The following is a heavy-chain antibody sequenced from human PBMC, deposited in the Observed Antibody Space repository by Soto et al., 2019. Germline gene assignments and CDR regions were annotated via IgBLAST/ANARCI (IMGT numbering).Heavy chain of an antibody. CDR2: IYPGDSDT. CDR3: ARRHSLYDNFVPSDYLDY. V-gene: IGHV5-51*01. CDR1: GYSFTNYW. Sequence: GESLRISCKGSGYSFTNYWIAWVRQMHGKGLEWMGIIYPGDSDTRYSPSFQGQVTISADKSISAAYLQWSSLKASDSAMYYCARRHSLYDNFVPSDYLDYWGQGTLVTVSS. J-gene: IGHJ4*02. D-gene: IGHD1-1*01.